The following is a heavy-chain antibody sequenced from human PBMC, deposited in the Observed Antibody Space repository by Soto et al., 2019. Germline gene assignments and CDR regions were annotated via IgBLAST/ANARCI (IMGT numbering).Heavy chain of an antibody. D-gene: IGHD1-26*01. V-gene: IGHV3-15*01. CDR3: TTDSWGAVPWPEEDY. CDR2: IKSKTDGGTT. Sequence: GGSLRLSCAASGFTFSNAWMSWVRQAPGKGLEWVGRIKSKTDGGTTDYAAPVKGRFTISRDDSKNTLYLQMNTLKTEDTAVYYCTTDSWGAVPWPEEDYWGKGTQVTISS. J-gene: IGHJ4*02. CDR1: GFTFSNAW.